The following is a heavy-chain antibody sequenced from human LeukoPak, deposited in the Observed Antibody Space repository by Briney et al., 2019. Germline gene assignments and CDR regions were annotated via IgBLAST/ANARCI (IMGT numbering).Heavy chain of an antibody. CDR3: AKTHVRASGELDV. CDR1: RFSFSNYA. V-gene: IGHV3-30*02. D-gene: IGHD3-10*01. Sequence: GGSLRLSCAAPRFSFSNYAMHWVRQAPGKGLEWVAFIRDDGNIKYYADSVKGRFTISRDNIKNTLYLQMSSLRVEDSAVYFCAKTHVRASGELDVWGKGTTVIVSS. CDR2: IRDDGNIK. J-gene: IGHJ6*04.